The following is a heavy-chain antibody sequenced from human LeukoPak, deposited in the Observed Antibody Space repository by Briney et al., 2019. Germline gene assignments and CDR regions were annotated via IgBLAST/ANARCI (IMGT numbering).Heavy chain of an antibody. J-gene: IGHJ4*02. D-gene: IGHD3-3*01. CDR3: ARGVTLFGVALYYFDY. CDR2: INHSGST. V-gene: IGHV4-34*01. Sequence: SETLSLTCAVYGGSFSGYYWSWIRQPPGKGLEWIGEINHSGSTNYNPSLKSRVTISVDTSKNQFSLKLSSVTAADTAVYYCARGVTLFGVALYYFDYWGQGTLVTVSS. CDR1: GGSFSGYY.